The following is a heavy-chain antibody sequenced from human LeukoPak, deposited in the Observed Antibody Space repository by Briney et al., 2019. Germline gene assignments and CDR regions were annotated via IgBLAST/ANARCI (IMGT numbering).Heavy chain of an antibody. Sequence: PSETLSLTCAVYGRSFINYYWTWIRQPPGKGLEWIGEINHSGSTNYNPSLKSRVTISVDMSKNHFSLKLSSVTAADTAVYYCARKGKLTGYSGGLGFTSWGQGPLVTVSS. CDR1: GRSFINYY. V-gene: IGHV4-34*01. CDR3: ARKGKLTGYSGGLGFTS. CDR2: INHSGST. J-gene: IGHJ5*02. D-gene: IGHD6-19*01.